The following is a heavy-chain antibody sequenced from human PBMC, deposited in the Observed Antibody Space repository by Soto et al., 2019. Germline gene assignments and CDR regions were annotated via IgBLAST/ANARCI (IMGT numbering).Heavy chain of an antibody. CDR3: AKAHTFRFYYFTGGDY. CDR2: ISGSGGST. Sequence: GGSLRLSCGASGFNFRLYPMAWVRQAPGKGLEWDSSISGSGGSTFYADSVKGRFTISRDNSKNTLYLQMDTLRAGDSAVYYCAKAHTFRFYYFTGGDYWGQGTLVTVSS. D-gene: IGHD3-22*01. V-gene: IGHV3-23*01. J-gene: IGHJ4*02. CDR1: GFNFRLYP.